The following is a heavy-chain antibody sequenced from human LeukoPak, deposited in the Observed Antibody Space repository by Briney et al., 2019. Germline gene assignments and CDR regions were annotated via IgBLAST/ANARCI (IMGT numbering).Heavy chain of an antibody. Sequence: GGSLRLSCAASGFTFSDYYMNWIRQAPGKGLEWVSYISSSGSSIYYTDSVKGRFTIPRDNAKNALYLQMNSLRAEDTAVYYCARDREYFGSGSFSYWGQGTLVTVSS. CDR3: ARDREYFGSGSFSY. D-gene: IGHD3-10*01. CDR2: ISSSGSSI. J-gene: IGHJ4*02. V-gene: IGHV3-11*04. CDR1: GFTFSDYY.